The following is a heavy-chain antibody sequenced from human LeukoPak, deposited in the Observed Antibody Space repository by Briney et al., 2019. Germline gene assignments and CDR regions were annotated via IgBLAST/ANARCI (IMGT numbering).Heavy chain of an antibody. CDR3: ARDREGSSSWDY. Sequence: GGSLRLSCAASGFTFSSSAMSWVRQAPGKGLEWVSGISDSGGSTYYADSVKGRFIISRDNSKNTLYLQMNSLRVEDTGVYYCARDREGSSSWDYWGQGTLVTVSS. J-gene: IGHJ4*02. V-gene: IGHV3-23*01. CDR2: ISDSGGST. CDR1: GFTFSSSA. D-gene: IGHD6-13*01.